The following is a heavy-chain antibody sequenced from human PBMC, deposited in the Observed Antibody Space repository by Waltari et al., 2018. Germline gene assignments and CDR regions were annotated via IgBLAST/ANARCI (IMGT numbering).Heavy chain of an antibody. D-gene: IGHD3-3*01. CDR3: AREGNYDFGSGYYSWFDP. J-gene: IGHJ5*02. CDR1: GFTFSSYE. CDR2: ISSSGSTI. Sequence: EVQLVESGGGLVQPGGSLRLSCAASGFTFSSYEMNWVRQAPGKGLEWVSYISSSGSTIYYADSVKGRFTISRDNAKNSLYLQMNSLRAEDTAVYYCAREGNYDFGSGYYSWFDPWGQGTLVTVSS. V-gene: IGHV3-48*03.